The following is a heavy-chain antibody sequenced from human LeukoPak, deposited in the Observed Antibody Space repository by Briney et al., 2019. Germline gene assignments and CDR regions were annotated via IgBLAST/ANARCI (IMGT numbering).Heavy chain of an antibody. CDR3: ARQSYYDFWSGYYTRGGYFDY. V-gene: IGHV3-30-3*01. J-gene: IGHJ4*02. CDR2: ISYDGSNK. Sequence: PGGSLRLSCAASGFTFSSYAMHWVRQAPGKGLEWVAVISYDGSNKYYADSVKGRFTISRDNSKNTLYLQMNSLRAEDTAVYYCARQSYYDFWSGYYTRGGYFDYWGQGTLVTVSS. D-gene: IGHD3-3*01. CDR1: GFTFSSYA.